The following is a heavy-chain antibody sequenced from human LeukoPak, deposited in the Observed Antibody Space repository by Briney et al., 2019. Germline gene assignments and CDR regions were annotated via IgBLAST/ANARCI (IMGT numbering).Heavy chain of an antibody. CDR3: TRLVDTAIGYQAAFDI. V-gene: IGHV3-73*01. CDR1: GFTFSSYG. Sequence: GGSLRLSCAASGFTFSSYGMHWVRQASGKGLEWVGRIRSKANSYATAYAASVRGRFTISRDDSKNTAYLQMNSLKTEDTAVYYCTRLVDTAIGYQAAFDIWGQGTMVTVSS. CDR2: IRSKANSYAT. J-gene: IGHJ3*02. D-gene: IGHD5-18*01.